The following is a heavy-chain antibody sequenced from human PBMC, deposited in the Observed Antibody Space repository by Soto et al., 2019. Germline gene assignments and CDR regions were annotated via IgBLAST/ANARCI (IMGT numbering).Heavy chain of an antibody. V-gene: IGHV4-34*01. CDR1: GGSFSGYY. Sequence: SETLSLSCAVYGGSFSGYYWSWIRQPPGKGLEWIGEINHSGSTNYNPSLKSRVTISVDTSKNQFSLKLSSVTAADTAVYYCARATGVCSGGSCYLNQPAGYFQHWGQGTLVTVSS. J-gene: IGHJ1*01. D-gene: IGHD2-15*01. CDR2: INHSGST. CDR3: ARATGVCSGGSCYLNQPAGYFQH.